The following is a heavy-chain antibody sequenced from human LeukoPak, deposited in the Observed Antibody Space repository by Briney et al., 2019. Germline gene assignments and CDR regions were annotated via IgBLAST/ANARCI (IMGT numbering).Heavy chain of an antibody. CDR1: GYIFTSYY. V-gene: IGHV1-2*02. D-gene: IGHD3-10*01. CDR3: ARGNYYGSGSYWMGDY. CDR2: INPNSGGT. Sequence: GASVKVSCKASGYIFTSYYMHWVRQAPGQGLEWMGWINPNSGGTNYAQKFQGRVTMTRDTSISTAYMELSRLRSDDTAVYYCARGNYYGSGSYWMGDYWGQGTLVTVSS. J-gene: IGHJ4*02.